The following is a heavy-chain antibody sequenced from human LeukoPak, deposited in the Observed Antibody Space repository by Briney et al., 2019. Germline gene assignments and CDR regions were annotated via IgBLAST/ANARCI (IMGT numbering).Heavy chain of an antibody. CDR3: AKESTYGFSHGCDY. J-gene: IGHJ4*02. D-gene: IGHD3-10*01. V-gene: IGHV3-23*01. CDR2: ISGSGDST. Sequence: TGGSLRLSCAASGFTFTSYAMSWVRQAPGKGLEWVSAISGSGDSTYYADSVKGRFTISRDNSKNTLYLQMNSLRAEDTAVYYCAKESTYGFSHGCDYWGQGTLVTVSS. CDR1: GFTFTSYA.